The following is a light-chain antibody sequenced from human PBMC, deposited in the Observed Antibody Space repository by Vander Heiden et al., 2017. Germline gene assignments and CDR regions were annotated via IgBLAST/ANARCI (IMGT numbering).Light chain of an antibody. CDR2: DDS. Sequence: SYVLTAPPSVSVAPGRTARMTGGGNNMGSKSLHWYQQMPGQAPLLVVYDDSERPSGTPERFSGSNSGNTATMTISRVEAGDEADYYCQVWDSSSDHEVFGTGTKVTVL. CDR3: QVWDSSSDHEV. J-gene: IGLJ1*01. V-gene: IGLV3-21*02. CDR1: NMGSKS.